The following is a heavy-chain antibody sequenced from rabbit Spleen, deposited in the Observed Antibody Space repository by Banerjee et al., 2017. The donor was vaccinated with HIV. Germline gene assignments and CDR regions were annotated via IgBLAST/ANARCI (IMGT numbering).Heavy chain of an antibody. CDR3: ARDPFSLALPGDL. D-gene: IGHD4-1*01. V-gene: IGHV1S45*01. Sequence: QQQLEESGGDLVKPEGSLTLTCTASGFSFSSSYWICWVRQAPGKGLEWIGCIWTSSSGRTWYASWAKGRFTISKTSSTTVTLQMTSLTVADTATYFCARDPFSLALPGDLWGPGTLVTVS. CDR2: IWTSSSGRT. J-gene: IGHJ4*01. CDR1: GFSFSSSYW.